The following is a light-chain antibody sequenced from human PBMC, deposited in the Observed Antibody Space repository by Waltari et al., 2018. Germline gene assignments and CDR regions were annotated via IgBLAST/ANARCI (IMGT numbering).Light chain of an antibody. Sequence: QTVVTQETSLTVSPGGTVTPTCSSSTGAVTRGSYPNWFQRKPGQPPRALSYNTNKRHSWTPDRFSGSLHGGKSALTLSGVQPEDEGDYYCLHYFSVNQDVVFGGGTKLAV. CDR3: LHYFSVNQDVV. V-gene: IGLV7-43*01. J-gene: IGLJ2*01. CDR1: TGAVTRGSY. CDR2: NTN.